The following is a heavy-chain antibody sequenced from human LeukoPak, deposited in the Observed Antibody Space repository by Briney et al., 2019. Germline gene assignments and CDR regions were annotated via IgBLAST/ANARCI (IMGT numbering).Heavy chain of an antibody. J-gene: IGHJ4*02. CDR1: GGFISSYY. D-gene: IGHD6-19*01. V-gene: IGHV4-59*01. CDR2: IYYSGST. Sequence: PSETLSLTCTVSGGFISSYYWSWIRQPPGKGLEWIGYIYYSGSTNYNPSLKSRVTISVDTSKNQFSLKLSSVTAADTAVYYCARDAGSGWPFDYWGQGTLVTVSS. CDR3: ARDAGSGWPFDY.